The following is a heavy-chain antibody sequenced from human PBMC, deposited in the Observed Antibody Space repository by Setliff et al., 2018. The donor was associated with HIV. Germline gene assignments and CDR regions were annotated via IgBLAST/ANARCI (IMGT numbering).Heavy chain of an antibody. D-gene: IGHD3-10*01. Sequence: LSLPCTVSGGSISSGRYYWSWIRQPAGKGLEWIGHIYTGGSPNYNPSLMSRVTISIDTSKDQLSLKLNSVTAADTAVYYCARVGGFFGEARPPPDYWGQGALVTVSS. CDR1: GGSISSGRYY. CDR3: ARVGGFFGEARPPPDY. CDR2: IYTGGSP. V-gene: IGHV4-61*09. J-gene: IGHJ4*02.